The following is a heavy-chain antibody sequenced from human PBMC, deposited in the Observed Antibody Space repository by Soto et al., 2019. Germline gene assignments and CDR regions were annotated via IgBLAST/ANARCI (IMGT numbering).Heavy chain of an antibody. CDR1: GYTFASYG. V-gene: IGHV1-18*01. D-gene: IGHD2-15*01. CDR3: ARDGGYCSGGTCNDAFDI. J-gene: IGHJ3*02. Sequence: QVQLVQSGAEVKKPGASVKVSCRASGYTFASYGVSWVRQTPGQGLEWMGWISAYNGNTNYAQKLQGRVTMTTDTSTSTAYMELRRLRSDDTAVYYCARDGGYCSGGTCNDAFDIWGQGTMITVSS. CDR2: ISAYNGNT.